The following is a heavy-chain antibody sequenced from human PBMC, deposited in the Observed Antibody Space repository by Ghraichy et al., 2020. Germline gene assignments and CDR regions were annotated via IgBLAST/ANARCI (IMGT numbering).Heavy chain of an antibody. CDR3: TRVGYFYGSGSPHGFDP. CDR2: ISDSGYT. CDR1: GGSFSGSH. J-gene: IGHJ5*02. D-gene: IGHD3-10*01. Sequence: SETLSLTCAVYGGSFSGSHWSWIRQSPGKGLAWIGEISDSGYTNYTPSLKSRVTISLDTAKNQFSLNLRSVTAADTAIYYCTRVGYFYGSGSPHGFDPWGQGTLVTVPS. V-gene: IGHV4-34*01.